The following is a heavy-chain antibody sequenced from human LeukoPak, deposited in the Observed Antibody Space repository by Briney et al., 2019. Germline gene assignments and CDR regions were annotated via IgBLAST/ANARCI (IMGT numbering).Heavy chain of an antibody. CDR1: GYTFTAYY. CDR2: INANSGGT. J-gene: IGHJ4*02. CDR3: ARERRFGELLLFDY. D-gene: IGHD3-10*01. V-gene: IGHV1-2*06. Sequence: SVKVSCKASGYTFTAYYVHWVRQAPGQGLEWMGRINANSGGTNFAQRFQGRVTMTRDTPISTAYMELSRLRSDDTAVYYCARERRFGELLLFDYWGQGTLVTVSS.